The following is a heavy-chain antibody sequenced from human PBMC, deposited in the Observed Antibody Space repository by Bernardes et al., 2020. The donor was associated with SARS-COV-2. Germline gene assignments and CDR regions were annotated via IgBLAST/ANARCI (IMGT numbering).Heavy chain of an antibody. Sequence: GVSLRLSRAASGFTFSSYWMSWVRQAPGKGLEWVANIKQDGSEKNYVDSVTGRFTISRDNAKNSLYLQMNSLRAEDTAVYYCARAGRVDYWGQGTLVTVSS. CDR2: IKQDGSEK. V-gene: IGHV3-7*03. CDR3: ARAGRVDY. J-gene: IGHJ4*02. CDR1: GFTFSSYW.